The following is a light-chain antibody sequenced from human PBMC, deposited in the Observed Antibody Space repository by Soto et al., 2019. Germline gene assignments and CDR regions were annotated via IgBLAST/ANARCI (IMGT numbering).Light chain of an antibody. CDR1: QSVSNNY. J-gene: IGKJ4*01. CDR2: GAS. Sequence: ESVLTQSPGTLSLSPGERATLSCRASQSVSNNYLAWYQQKPGQAPRLLIYGASNRATGIPDRFSGSGSGTDFTLTISRLEPEDFAVYYCQQYSSSPLTFGGGTKV. V-gene: IGKV3-20*01. CDR3: QQYSSSPLT.